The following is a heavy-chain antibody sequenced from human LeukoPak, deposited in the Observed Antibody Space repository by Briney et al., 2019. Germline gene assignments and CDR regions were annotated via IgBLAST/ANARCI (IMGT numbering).Heavy chain of an antibody. CDR1: GFTFSSYS. CDR3: AKVGPRFGRHWYFDL. J-gene: IGHJ2*01. Sequence: GGSLRLSCAASGFTFSSYSMNWVRQAPGKGLEWVSSISSSSSYIYYADSVKGRFTISRDNAKNSLYLQMNSLRAEDTAVYYCAKVGPRFGRHWYFDLWGRGTLVTVSS. D-gene: IGHD3-10*01. V-gene: IGHV3-21*01. CDR2: ISSSSSYI.